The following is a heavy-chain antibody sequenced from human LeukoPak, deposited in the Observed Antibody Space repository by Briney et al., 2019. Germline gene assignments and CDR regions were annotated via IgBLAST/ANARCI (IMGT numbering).Heavy chain of an antibody. CDR1: GGSISSYY. CDR3: ARGGYCSSTSCSIDY. Sequence: SETLSLTCTVSGGSISSYYWSWIRQPAGKGLEWIGEINHSGSTNYNPSLKSRVTISVDTSKNQFSLKLSSVTAADTAVYYCARGGYCSSTSCSIDYWGQGTLVTVSS. CDR2: INHSGST. J-gene: IGHJ4*02. D-gene: IGHD2-2*01. V-gene: IGHV4-34*01.